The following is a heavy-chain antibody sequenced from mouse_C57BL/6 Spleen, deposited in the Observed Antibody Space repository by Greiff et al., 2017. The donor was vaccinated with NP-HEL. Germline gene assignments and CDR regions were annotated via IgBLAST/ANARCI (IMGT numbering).Heavy chain of an antibody. J-gene: IGHJ4*01. Sequence: VKLMESDAELVKPGASVKISCKVSGYTFTDHTIHWMKQRPEQGLEWIGYIYPRDGSTKYNEKFKGKATLTADKSSSTAYMQLNSLTSEDSAVYFCARRPLTTVVATDYAMDYWGQGTSVTVSS. CDR3: ARRPLTTVVATDYAMDY. CDR1: GYTFTDHT. CDR2: IYPRDGST. V-gene: IGHV1-78*01. D-gene: IGHD1-1*01.